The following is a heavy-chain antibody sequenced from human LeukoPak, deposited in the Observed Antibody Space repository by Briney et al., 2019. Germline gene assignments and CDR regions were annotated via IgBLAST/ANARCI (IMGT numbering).Heavy chain of an antibody. J-gene: IGHJ4*02. Sequence: GGSLRLSCAASGFTVITNDLTWVRQAPGKGLEWVSVLYSDGNTKYADSVQGRFTISRDNSKNTLYLEMNSLSPDDPAVYYCARGVEPLAANTLAYWGQGTLVTVSS. CDR2: LYSDGNT. CDR1: GFTVITND. D-gene: IGHD3-16*01. CDR3: ARGVEPLAANTLAY. V-gene: IGHV3-53*01.